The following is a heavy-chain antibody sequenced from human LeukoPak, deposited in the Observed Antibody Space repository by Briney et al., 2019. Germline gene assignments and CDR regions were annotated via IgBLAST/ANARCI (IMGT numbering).Heavy chain of an antibody. D-gene: IGHD2-15*01. CDR2: IYYSGST. CDR3: ASTNLGYCSGGSCRLVNKNFDY. J-gene: IGHJ4*02. CDR1: GGSISSSSYY. Sequence: SETLSLTCTVSGGSISSSSYYWGWIRQPPGKVLEWIGSIYYSGSTYYNPSLKSRVTISVDTSKNQFSLKLSSVTAADTAVYYCASTNLGYCSGGSCRLVNKNFDYWGQGTLVTVSS. V-gene: IGHV4-39*07.